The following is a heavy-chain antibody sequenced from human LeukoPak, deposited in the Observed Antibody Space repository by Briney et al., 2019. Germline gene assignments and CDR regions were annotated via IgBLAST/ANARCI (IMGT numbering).Heavy chain of an antibody. J-gene: IGHJ1*01. CDR2: IYHSGST. CDR3: ARAVDSSGFSSFQY. Sequence: SETLSLTCTVSGHSIINSYYWGWIRQPPGKGLEWIGSIYHSGSTYYNPSLKSRVTITVDTSKNQFSLKLNSVTAADTAVYYCARAVDSSGFSSFQYWGQGTLVTVSS. CDR1: GHSIINSYY. D-gene: IGHD3-22*01. V-gene: IGHV4-38-2*02.